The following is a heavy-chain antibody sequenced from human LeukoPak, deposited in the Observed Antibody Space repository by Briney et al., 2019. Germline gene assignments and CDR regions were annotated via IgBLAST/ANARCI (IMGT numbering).Heavy chain of an antibody. CDR1: GLTFSSYA. CDR3: ASIPTGDIVVVPAADV. CDR2: ISYDGSNK. J-gene: IGHJ4*02. D-gene: IGHD2-2*01. Sequence: GRSLRLSCAASGLTFSSYAMHWVRQAPGKGLEWVAVISYDGSNKYYADSVKGRFTISRDNSKNTLYLQMNSLRAEDTAVYYCASIPTGDIVVVPAADVWGQGTLVTVSS. V-gene: IGHV3-30-3*01.